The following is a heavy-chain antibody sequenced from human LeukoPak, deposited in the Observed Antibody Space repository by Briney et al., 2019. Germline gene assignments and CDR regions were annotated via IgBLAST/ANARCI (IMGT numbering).Heavy chain of an antibody. D-gene: IGHD1-20*01. J-gene: IGHJ3*02. Sequence: SETLSLTCTVSGGSISSYYWSWLRQPPGKGLEWIGYMYYIGSTNYNPSLKSRVTISIDTSKNQFSLKLSSVTAADTAVYYCARGLITENAFDIWGQGTMVTVSS. CDR2: MYYIGST. CDR3: ARGLITENAFDI. CDR1: GGSISSYY. V-gene: IGHV4-59*01.